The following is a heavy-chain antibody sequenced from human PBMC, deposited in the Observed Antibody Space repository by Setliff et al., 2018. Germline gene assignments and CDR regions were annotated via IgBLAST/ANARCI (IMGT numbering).Heavy chain of an antibody. CDR1: GGSISSHF. J-gene: IGHJ6*03. CDR3: ARDPGNGHYMDV. V-gene: IGHV4-4*08. Sequence: SETLSLTCTVSGGSISSHFWSWIRQSPGKGLEWIGYMYASGTTDYNPSLESRVAILADTSKNQFSLRLTSVTAADTAVYYCARDPGNGHYMDVWGKGATVTVSS. CDR2: MYASGTT.